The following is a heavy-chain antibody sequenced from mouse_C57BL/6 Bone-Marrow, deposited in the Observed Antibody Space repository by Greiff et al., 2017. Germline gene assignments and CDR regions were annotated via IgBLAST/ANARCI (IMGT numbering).Heavy chain of an antibody. CDR1: GFSFNTYA. V-gene: IGHV10-1*01. CDR2: IRSKSNNYAT. Sequence: DVMLVESGGGLVQPKGSLKLSCAASGFSFNTYAMNWVRQAPGKGLEWVARIRSKSNNYATYYADSVKDRFTISRDDSESMLYLQMNNLKTEDTAMYYCVRAGYDYAWFAYWGQGTLVTVSA. D-gene: IGHD2-4*01. J-gene: IGHJ3*01. CDR3: VRAGYDYAWFAY.